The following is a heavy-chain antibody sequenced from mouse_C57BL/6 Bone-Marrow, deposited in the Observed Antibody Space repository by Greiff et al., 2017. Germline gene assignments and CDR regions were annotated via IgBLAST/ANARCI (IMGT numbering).Heavy chain of an antibody. CDR3: ARRDYGSSYGCDY. Sequence: QVQLQQPGAELVKPGASVKMSCKASGYTFTSYWITWVKQRPGQGLEWIGDIYPGSGSTNYNEKFKSKATLTVDTSSSTAYMQLSSLTSEDSAVYYCARRDYGSSYGCDYWGQGTTLTVSS. CDR1: GYTFTSYW. J-gene: IGHJ2*01. V-gene: IGHV1-55*01. CDR2: IYPGSGST. D-gene: IGHD1-1*01.